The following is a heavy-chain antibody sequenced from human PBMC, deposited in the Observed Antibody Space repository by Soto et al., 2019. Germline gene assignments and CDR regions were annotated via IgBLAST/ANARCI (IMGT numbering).Heavy chain of an antibody. Sequence: PGGSLRLSCAASGFTFSSYGMHWVRQAPGKGLEWVAVIWYDGSNKYYADSVKGRFTISRDNSKNTLYLQMNSLRAEDTAVYYCAREKFMVRGVIIPPFDYWGQGTLVTVSS. V-gene: IGHV3-33*01. J-gene: IGHJ4*02. D-gene: IGHD3-10*01. CDR2: IWYDGSNK. CDR1: GFTFSSYG. CDR3: AREKFMVRGVIIPPFDY.